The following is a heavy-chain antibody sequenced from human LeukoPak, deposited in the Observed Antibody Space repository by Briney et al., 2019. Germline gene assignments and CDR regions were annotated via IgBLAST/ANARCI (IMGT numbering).Heavy chain of an antibody. J-gene: IGHJ4*02. CDR2: INHSGST. V-gene: IGHV4-34*01. D-gene: IGHD3-22*01. CDR1: GGSFSGYY. Sequence: SETLSLTCAVYGGSFSGYYWSWIRQPPGKGLEWIGEINHSGSTNYNPSLKSRVTISVDTSKNQFSLKLSSVTAADTAVYYCARGGGSGYYHTNYFDYWGQGTLVTVSS. CDR3: ARGGGSGYYHTNYFDY.